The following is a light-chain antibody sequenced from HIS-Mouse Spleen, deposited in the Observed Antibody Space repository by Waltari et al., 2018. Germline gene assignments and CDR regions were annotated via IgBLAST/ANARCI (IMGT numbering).Light chain of an antibody. Sequence: QSALTQPASVSGSPGQSITISCTGTSSDVGGYNYVSWYQQHPGKAPKLMIYDVSNRPPGSSNRFSGSKSGNTASLTISGLQAEDEADYYCSSYTSSSTEVFGGGTKLTVL. V-gene: IGLV2-14*03. J-gene: IGLJ2*01. CDR1: SSDVGGYNY. CDR3: SSYTSSSTEV. CDR2: DVS.